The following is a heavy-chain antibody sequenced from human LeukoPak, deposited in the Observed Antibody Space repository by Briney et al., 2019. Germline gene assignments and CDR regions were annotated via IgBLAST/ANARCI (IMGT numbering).Heavy chain of an antibody. J-gene: IGHJ4*02. V-gene: IGHV4-34*01. Sequence: SETLSLTCAVYGGSFSGYYWSWIRQPPGKGLEWIGEINHSGSTNYNPSLKSRVTISVDTSKNQFSLKLRSLTAADTAVYYCARKPAAVDYWGQGTLVTVSS. CDR1: GGSFSGYY. CDR3: ARKPAAVDY. D-gene: IGHD2-2*01. CDR2: INHSGST.